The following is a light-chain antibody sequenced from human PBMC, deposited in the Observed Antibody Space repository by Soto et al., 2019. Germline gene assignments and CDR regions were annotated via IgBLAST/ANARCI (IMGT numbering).Light chain of an antibody. CDR2: GAS. V-gene: IGKV3-15*01. CDR1: QSVSSN. J-gene: IGKJ1*01. CDR3: QQYNDRPGT. Sequence: EIVMTQSPATLSVSPGERATLSCRASQSVSSNLAWFQQKPGQAPRLLIYGASTRATCIPVRFSGSGSGTEFTLTISSLQSEDFAIYFCQQYNDRPGTFGQGTKVEI.